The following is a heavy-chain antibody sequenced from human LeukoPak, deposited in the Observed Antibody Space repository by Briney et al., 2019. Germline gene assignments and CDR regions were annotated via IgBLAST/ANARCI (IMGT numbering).Heavy chain of an antibody. CDR2: ISGSGGST. V-gene: IGHV3-23*01. Sequence: GGSLRLSCTASGFTFGDYAMSWVRQAPGKGLEWVSAISGSGGSTYYADSVKGRFTISRDNSKNTLYLQMNSLRAEDTAVYYCAKVVNDYDILTGYNNWFDPWGQGTLVTVSS. D-gene: IGHD3-9*01. CDR1: GFTFGDYA. J-gene: IGHJ5*02. CDR3: AKVVNDYDILTGYNNWFDP.